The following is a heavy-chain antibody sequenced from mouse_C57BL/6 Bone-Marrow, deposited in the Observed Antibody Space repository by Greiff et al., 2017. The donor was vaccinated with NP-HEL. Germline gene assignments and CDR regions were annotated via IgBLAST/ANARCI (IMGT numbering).Heavy chain of an antibody. J-gene: IGHJ4*01. Sequence: QVQLKQSGAELVKPGASVKLSCKASGYTFTEYTIHWVKQRSGQGLGWIGWFYPGSGSIKYNEKFKDKATLTADKSSSTVYMELSRLTSEDSAVYFCARHLTWDGYYAMDYWGQGTSVTVSS. D-gene: IGHD2-3*01. CDR3: ARHLTWDGYYAMDY. CDR1: GYTFTEYT. CDR2: FYPGSGSI. V-gene: IGHV1-62-2*01.